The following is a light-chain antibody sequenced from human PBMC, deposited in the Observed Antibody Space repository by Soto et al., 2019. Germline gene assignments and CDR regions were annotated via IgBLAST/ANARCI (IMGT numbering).Light chain of an antibody. V-gene: IGLV2-8*01. CDR2: EVS. Sequence: QSALTQPPSASGTPGQSVTIPCTGTSSDVGDYNYVSWYQPHPGKAPKLMIYEVSRRPSGVPDRFSGSKSGNTASLTVSGLQAEDEADYYCSSNAGSNNLVFGGGTKLTVL. CDR3: SSNAGSNNLV. J-gene: IGLJ2*01. CDR1: SSDVGDYNY.